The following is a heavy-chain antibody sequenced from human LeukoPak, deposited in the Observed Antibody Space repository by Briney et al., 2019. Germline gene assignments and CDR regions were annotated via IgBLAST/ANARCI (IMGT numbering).Heavy chain of an antibody. J-gene: IGHJ4*02. CDR1: GGTFSSYA. D-gene: IGHD3-22*01. V-gene: IGHV1-69*13. Sequence: SVKVSCKASGGTFSSYAISWVRQAPGQGLEWMGGISPIFGRADYAQKFQGRVTITADESTSTAYMELSSLRSEDTAVYYCARGLVNYDSSGYYSRYYFDYWGQGTLVTVSS. CDR2: ISPIFGRA. CDR3: ARGLVNYDSSGYYSRYYFDY.